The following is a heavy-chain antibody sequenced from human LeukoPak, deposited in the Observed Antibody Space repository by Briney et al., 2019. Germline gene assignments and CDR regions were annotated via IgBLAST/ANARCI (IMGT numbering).Heavy chain of an antibody. Sequence: GGSLRLSCAASGFTFNNYAMSWVRQAPGKGLEWVSAISGSGGSTYCADSVKGRFTISRDNSKNTLYLQMNSLRAEDTAVYYCAKSTDYYYYGMDVWGQGTTVTVSS. CDR2: ISGSGGST. V-gene: IGHV3-23*01. CDR1: GFTFNNYA. CDR3: AKSTDYYYYGMDV. J-gene: IGHJ6*02.